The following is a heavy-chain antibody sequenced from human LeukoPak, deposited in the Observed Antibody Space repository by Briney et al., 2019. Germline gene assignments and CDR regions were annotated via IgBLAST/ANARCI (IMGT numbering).Heavy chain of an antibody. D-gene: IGHD3-10*01. V-gene: IGHV4-34*01. J-gene: IGHJ4*02. CDR3: ARGGYYAPKPDKARSEVRFDY. CDR2: INHSGGT. Sequence: SETLSLTCTVSGGSISSYYWSWIRQPPGKGLEWIGEINHSGGTNYNPSLKSRVTISVDTSKNQFSLKLSSVTAADTAVYYCARGGYYAPKPDKARSEVRFDYWGQGTLVTVSS. CDR1: GGSISSYY.